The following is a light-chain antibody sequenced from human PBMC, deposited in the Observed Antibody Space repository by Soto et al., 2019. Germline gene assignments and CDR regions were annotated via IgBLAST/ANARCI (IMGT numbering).Light chain of an antibody. CDR3: QHYNNAPYT. J-gene: IGKJ2*01. CDR1: QGISNY. V-gene: IGKV1-27*01. Sequence: DILMTQSPSSLSASVGDRVTITCRASQGISNYLAWYQQKPGKVPKLLIYSASTLQSGVPSRFSGSGSGTDFTLTISSLEPEDVETYYCQHYNNAPYTFGQGTKVDIK. CDR2: SAS.